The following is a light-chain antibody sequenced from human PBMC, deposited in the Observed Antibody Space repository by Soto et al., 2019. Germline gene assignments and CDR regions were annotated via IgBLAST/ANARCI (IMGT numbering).Light chain of an antibody. CDR2: AAS. CDR3: QHYDDGRWT. J-gene: IGKJ1*01. Sequence: EIVMTQSPATLSVSPGEGATLSCRASQSISSKLAWYQQKPGQAPRLLIYAASTRATGDPARFSGSGSGTEFTLAVSSLQAEDIAVYYCQHYDDGRWTFGQGTKVKIK. V-gene: IGKV3-15*01. CDR1: QSISSK.